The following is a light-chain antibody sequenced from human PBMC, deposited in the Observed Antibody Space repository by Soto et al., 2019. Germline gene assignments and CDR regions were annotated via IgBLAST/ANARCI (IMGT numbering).Light chain of an antibody. V-gene: IGKV2D-29*02. CDR3: MKSTQLPPT. Sequence: DVVMTQTPLSLSVAPGQPASISCKSSQSLLHITGETFLFWYLQKPGQSPQLLIYEASTRVSGVPDRFSGSGSGTDFTLEISRVETDDVGIYYCMKSTQLPPTCGQGTRLEIK. CDR2: EAS. CDR1: QSLLHITGETF. J-gene: IGKJ5*01.